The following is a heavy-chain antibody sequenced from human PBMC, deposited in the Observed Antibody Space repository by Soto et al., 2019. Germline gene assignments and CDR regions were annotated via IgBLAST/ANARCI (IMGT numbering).Heavy chain of an antibody. CDR3: ARDKITGRFDY. D-gene: IGHD2-8*02. J-gene: IGHJ4*02. CDR2: INHSGST. V-gene: IGHV4-34*01. CDR1: GGSFSGYY. Sequence: QVQLQQWGAGLLKPSETLSLTCAVYGGSFSGYYWTWIRQPPGTGLEWIGEINHSGSTNYNPSLKXGVTISVDTAKTQFSLRLTSVTAADTAVYYCARDKITGRFDYLGQGTLVTVSS.